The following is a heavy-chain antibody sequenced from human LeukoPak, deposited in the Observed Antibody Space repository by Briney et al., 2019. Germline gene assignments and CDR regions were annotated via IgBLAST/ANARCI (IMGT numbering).Heavy chain of an antibody. V-gene: IGHV1-18*01. CDR2: ISAYNGNT. CDR3: ARAGDFWSGYSHLDY. Sequence: GASVKVSCKASGYTFTSYGISWVRQAPGQGLEWMGWISAYNGNTNYAQKFQGWVTMTRDTSISTAYMELSRLRSDDTAVYYCARAGDFWSGYSHLDYWGQGTLVTVSS. D-gene: IGHD3-3*01. J-gene: IGHJ4*02. CDR1: GYTFTSYG.